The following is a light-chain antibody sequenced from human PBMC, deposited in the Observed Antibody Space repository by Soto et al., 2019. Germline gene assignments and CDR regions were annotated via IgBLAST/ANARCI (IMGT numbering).Light chain of an antibody. CDR2: SNT. CDR3: AVWDDSLYV. V-gene: IGLV1-44*01. Sequence: QSALTQPPSVSGTPGQTVTISCSGSSSNIGKNTVNWYQHLPGTAPQLLIYSNTQRPLGVSVRFSGSKSGTSASLAISGLQSEDEADYYCAVWDDSLYVFGTGTKVTVL. CDR1: SSNIGKNT. J-gene: IGLJ1*01.